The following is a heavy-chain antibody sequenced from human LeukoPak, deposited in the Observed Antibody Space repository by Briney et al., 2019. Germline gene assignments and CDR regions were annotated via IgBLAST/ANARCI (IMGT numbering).Heavy chain of an antibody. Sequence: GGSLRLSCAASGFTFSNYWMSWVRQAPGKGLEWVGRIKRKTDGETTDYAAPVRGRFTISRDDSKNTLYLQMNSLKTEDTAVYYCTTVGNSWGQGTLVTVSS. CDR3: TTVGNS. J-gene: IGHJ4*02. CDR2: IKRKTDGETT. CDR1: GFTFSNYW. V-gene: IGHV3-15*01. D-gene: IGHD1-26*01.